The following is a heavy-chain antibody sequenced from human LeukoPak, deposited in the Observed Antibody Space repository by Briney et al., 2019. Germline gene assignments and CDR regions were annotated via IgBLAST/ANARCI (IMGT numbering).Heavy chain of an antibody. CDR3: ASDPPIAAAGH. J-gene: IGHJ4*02. D-gene: IGHD6-13*01. CDR2: INPSGGST. CDR1: GYTFTSYY. V-gene: IGHV1-46*01. Sequence: ASVKVSCKASGYTFTSYYTHWVRQAPGQGLEWMGIINPSGGSTSYAQKFQGRVTMTRDTSTSTVYMELSSLRSEDTAVYYCASDPPIAAAGHWGQGTLVTVSS.